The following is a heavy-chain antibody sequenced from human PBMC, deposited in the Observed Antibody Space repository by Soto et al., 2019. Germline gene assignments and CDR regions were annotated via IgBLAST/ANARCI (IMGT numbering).Heavy chain of an antibody. CDR3: ARERVWGGSEYMDV. CDR2: IYYSGST. Sequence: QVQLQESGPGLVKPSETLSLTCTVSGGSISSYYWSWIRQPPGKGLEWIGYIYYSGSTNYNPSLNSRVNLSVDKSKNQFSLRLSSVTAADTAVYYCARERVWGGSEYMDVWGKGTTVTVSS. CDR1: GGSISSYY. V-gene: IGHV4-59*01. J-gene: IGHJ6*03. D-gene: IGHD3-16*01.